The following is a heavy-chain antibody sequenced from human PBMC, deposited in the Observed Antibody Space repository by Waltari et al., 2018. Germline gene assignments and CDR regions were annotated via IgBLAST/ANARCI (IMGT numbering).Heavy chain of an antibody. CDR2: ISSSSSTI. CDR3: ARDSDYYDSSDAFDI. V-gene: IGHV3-48*04. Sequence: EVQLLESGGGLVQPGGSLRLSCAASGFTFSSYAMSWVRQAPGKGLEWVSYISSSSSTIYYADSVKGRFTISRDNAKNSLYLQMNSLRAEDTAVYYCARDSDYYDSSDAFDIWGQGTMVTVSS. D-gene: IGHD3-22*01. CDR1: GFTFSSYA. J-gene: IGHJ3*02.